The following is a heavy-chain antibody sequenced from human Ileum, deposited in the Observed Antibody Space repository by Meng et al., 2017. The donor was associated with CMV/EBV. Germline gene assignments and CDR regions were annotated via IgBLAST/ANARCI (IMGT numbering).Heavy chain of an antibody. J-gene: IGHJ4*02. CDR3: ARGPLNAHHYSDY. V-gene: IGHV4-39*07. Sequence: SDGSITGSSIQGGWLRQAAGNGPQGIGTIHSNGNTCYNPSLKSPVTMSVDTSKNQFSLQLRSVTAANTAVYYCARGPLNAHHYSDYWGQGTLVTVSS. CDR2: IHSNGNT. CDR1: DGSITGSSIQ.